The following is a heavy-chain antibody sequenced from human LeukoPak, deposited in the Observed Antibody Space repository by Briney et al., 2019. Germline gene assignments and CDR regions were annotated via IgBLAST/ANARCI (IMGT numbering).Heavy chain of an antibody. CDR1: GFTFSSYD. J-gene: IGHJ4*02. Sequence: PGGSLRLSCAASGFTFSSYDMHWVLQATGKGLEWVSAIGTAGDTYYPGSVKGRLTISRENAKNSLYLQMNSLRAGDTAVYYCARDLGGDYDYWGQGTLVTVSS. V-gene: IGHV3-13*01. CDR2: IGTAGDT. D-gene: IGHD4-17*01. CDR3: ARDLGGDYDY.